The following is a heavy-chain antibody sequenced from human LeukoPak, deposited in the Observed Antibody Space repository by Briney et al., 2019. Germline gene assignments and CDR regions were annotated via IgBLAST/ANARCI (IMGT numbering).Heavy chain of an antibody. CDR2: IIPMSATA. CDR3: ARVRTAGNRSGYSDAFDI. J-gene: IGHJ3*02. CDR1: GGTFSSYT. Sequence: ASVKVSCKASGGTFSSYTISWVRQVPGQGLEWMGTIIPMSATANYAQSFQVRVTITMDESTSTVYMELSSLRSEDTAVYYCARVRTAGNRSGYSDAFDIWGQGTMVTVSS. V-gene: IGHV1-69*05. D-gene: IGHD3-22*01.